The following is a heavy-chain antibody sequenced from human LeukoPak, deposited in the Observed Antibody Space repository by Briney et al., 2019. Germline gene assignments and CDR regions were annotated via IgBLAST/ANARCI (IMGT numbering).Heavy chain of an antibody. CDR3: ARELDDSSGYYYPDAFDI. V-gene: IGHV3-7*01. Sequence: GGSLRLSCAASGFTFSSYWMSWVRQAPGKGLEWVANIKQDGSEKYYVDSVKGRFTISRDNAKNSLYLQMNSLRAEDTAVYYCARELDDSSGYYYPDAFDIWGQGTMVTVSS. J-gene: IGHJ3*02. CDR1: GFTFSSYW. CDR2: IKQDGSEK. D-gene: IGHD3-22*01.